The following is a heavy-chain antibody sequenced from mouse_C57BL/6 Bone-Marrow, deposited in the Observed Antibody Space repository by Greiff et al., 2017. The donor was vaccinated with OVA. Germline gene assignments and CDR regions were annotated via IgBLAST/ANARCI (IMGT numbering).Heavy chain of an antibody. J-gene: IGHJ1*03. D-gene: IGHD2-4*01. V-gene: IGHV7-1*01. CDR3: ARGYDYSSYWYFDV. Sequence: EVQVVESGGGLVQSGRSLRLSCATSGFTFSDFYMEWVRQAPGKGLEWIAASRNKANDYTTEYSASVKGRFIVSRDTSQSILYLQMNALRAEDTAIYYCARGYDYSSYWYFDVWGTGTTVTVSS. CDR1: GFTFSDFY. CDR2: SRNKANDYTT.